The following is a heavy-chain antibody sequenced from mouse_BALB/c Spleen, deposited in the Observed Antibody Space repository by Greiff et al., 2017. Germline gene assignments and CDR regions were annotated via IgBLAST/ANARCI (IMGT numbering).Heavy chain of an antibody. J-gene: IGHJ3*01. Sequence: EVKLMESGGGLVQPGGSRKLSCAASGFTFSSFGMHWVRQAPEKGLEWVAYISSGSSTIYYADTVKGRFTISRDNPKNTLFLQMTSLRSEDTAMYYCARWGLGFAYWGQGTLVTVSA. CDR3: ARWGLGFAY. D-gene: IGHD2-2*01. CDR2: ISSGSSTI. V-gene: IGHV5-17*02. CDR1: GFTFSSFG.